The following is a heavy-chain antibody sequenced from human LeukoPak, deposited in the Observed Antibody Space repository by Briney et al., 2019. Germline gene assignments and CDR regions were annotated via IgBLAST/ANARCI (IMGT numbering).Heavy chain of an antibody. Sequence: GGSLRLSCAASGFTFSSYSMNWVRQAPGKGLEWVSSISSSSSYIYYADSVKGRFTISRDNAKNSLYLQMNSLRAEDTAVYYCARDREIVANFDYWGQGTLVTVSS. CDR3: ARDREIVANFDY. V-gene: IGHV3-21*01. J-gene: IGHJ4*02. D-gene: IGHD5-12*01. CDR2: ISSSSSYI. CDR1: GFTFSSYS.